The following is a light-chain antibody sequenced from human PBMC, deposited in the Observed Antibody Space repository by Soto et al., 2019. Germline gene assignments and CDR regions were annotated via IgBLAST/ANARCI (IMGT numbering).Light chain of an antibody. J-gene: IGKJ4*01. CDR2: AAS. V-gene: IGKV1-27*01. Sequence: DIQMTQSPSSLSASVGDRVTITCRASQGISNDLAWYQQKPGKVPKLLIYAASTLQSGVPSRFSGSGSGTDFTLTISSLQTEDVATYYCQKYNSAPALTFGGGTKVEIK. CDR1: QGISND. CDR3: QKYNSAPALT.